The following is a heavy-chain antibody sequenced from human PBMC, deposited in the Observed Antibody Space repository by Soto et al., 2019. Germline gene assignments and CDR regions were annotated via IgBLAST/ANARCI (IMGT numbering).Heavy chain of an antibody. V-gene: IGHV3-30*18. CDR3: AKDPSSGWPH. Sequence: SGGSLRLSCAASGFTFSSYGMHWVRQAPGKGLEWVAVISYDGSNKYYADSVKGRFTISRDNSKNTLYLQMNSLRAEDTAVYYCAKDPSSGWPHWGQGTLVTVSS. J-gene: IGHJ4*02. CDR2: ISYDGSNK. D-gene: IGHD6-19*01. CDR1: GFTFSSYG.